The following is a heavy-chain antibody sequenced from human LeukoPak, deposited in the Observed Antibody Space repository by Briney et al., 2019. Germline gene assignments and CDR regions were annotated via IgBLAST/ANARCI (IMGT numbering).Heavy chain of an antibody. J-gene: IGHJ3*02. CDR3: ARPKYYYDSSGYYSDAFDI. V-gene: IGHV1-18*01. CDR2: ISAYNGNT. D-gene: IGHD3-22*01. CDR1: GYTFTSYG. Sequence: ASVKVSCKASGYTFTSYGISWVRQAPGQGLEWMGWISAYNGNTNYAQKLQGRVTMTTDTSTSTAYMELRSLRSDDTAVYYCARPKYYYDSSGYYSDAFDIRGQGTMVTVSS.